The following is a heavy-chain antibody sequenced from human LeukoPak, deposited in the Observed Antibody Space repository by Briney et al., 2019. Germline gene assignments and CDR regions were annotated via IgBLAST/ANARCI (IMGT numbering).Heavy chain of an antibody. CDR2: ISGSGGRT. J-gene: IGHJ4*02. V-gene: IGHV3-23*01. D-gene: IGHD6-6*01. CDR3: AKAAQVAGRPNLGGHFDY. CDR1: GDSITTYY. Sequence: ETLSLTCTVSGDSITTYYWSWVRQAPGKGLEWVSAISGSGGRTYYAESVKGRFTISRDNNENTLYLQMNSLRAEDTAVYYCAKAAQVAGRPNLGGHFDYWGQGTLVTVSS.